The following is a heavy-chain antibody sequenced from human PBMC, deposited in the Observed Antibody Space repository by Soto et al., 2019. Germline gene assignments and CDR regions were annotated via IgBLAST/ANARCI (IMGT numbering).Heavy chain of an antibody. CDR3: ARAYGGNSGVFYY. V-gene: IGHV4-34*01. D-gene: IGHD4-17*01. Sequence: QVQLQQWGAGLLKPSETMSLTCAVYGRSFSGYYWSWIRQPPGKGLEWIGEINHSGSTKYNPSLKSRVTRSVDTSQDQFSLKLGSVTASGTAVYYCARAYGGNSGVFYYWGQGTLVTFSS. CDR1: GRSFSGYY. J-gene: IGHJ4*02. CDR2: INHSGST.